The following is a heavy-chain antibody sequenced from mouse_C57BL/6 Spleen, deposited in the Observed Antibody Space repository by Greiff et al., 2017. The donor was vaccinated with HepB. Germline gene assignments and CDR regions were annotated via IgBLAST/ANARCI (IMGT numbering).Heavy chain of an antibody. CDR3: ARERDDYDGYFDV. Sequence: DVKLVESGPGMVKPSQSLSLTCTVTGYSITSGYDWHWIRHFPGNKLEWMGYISYSGSTNYNPSLKSRISITHDTSKNHFFLKLNSVTTEDTATYYCARERDDYDGYFDVWGTGTTVTVSS. CDR2: ISYSGST. V-gene: IGHV3-1*01. J-gene: IGHJ1*03. D-gene: IGHD2-4*01. CDR1: GYSITSGYD.